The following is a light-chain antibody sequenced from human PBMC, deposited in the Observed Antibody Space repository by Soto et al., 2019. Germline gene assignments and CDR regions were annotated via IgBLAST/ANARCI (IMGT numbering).Light chain of an antibody. CDR3: QVWDSGSDHGV. J-gene: IGLJ2*01. CDR2: YDS. CDR1: NIGSRS. V-gene: IGLV3-21*04. Sequence: SSELTQPPSVSVAPGKTARITCGGNNIGSRSVHWYQQKPGQAPVLLIYYDSDRPSGIPERFSGSNSGNTATLTISRVEAGDEADYHCQVWDSGSDHGVFGGGTQLTVL.